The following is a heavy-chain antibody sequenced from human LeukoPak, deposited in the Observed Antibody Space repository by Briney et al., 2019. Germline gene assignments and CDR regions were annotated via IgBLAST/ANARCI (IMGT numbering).Heavy chain of an antibody. D-gene: IGHD1-26*01. CDR1: GGSISSYY. J-gene: IGHJ4*02. CDR3: ARASGSRSGPFDY. V-gene: IGHV3-23*01. Sequence: PSETLSLTCTVSGGSISSYYWSWVRQAPGKGLEWVSAISGSGGSSYSADSVKGRFTISRDNSKNTLYLQMNSLRAEDTAVYYCARASGSRSGPFDYWGQGTLVTVSS. CDR2: ISGSGGSS.